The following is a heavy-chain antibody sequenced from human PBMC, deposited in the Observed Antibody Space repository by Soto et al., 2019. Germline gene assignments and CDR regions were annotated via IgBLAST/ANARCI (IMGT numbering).Heavy chain of an antibody. D-gene: IGHD1-1*01. V-gene: IGHV3-48*02. J-gene: IGHJ6*02. CDR1: GFALSSYS. Sequence: EEQLVESGGGLVQPGGSLRLSCAASGFALSSYSMNWVRQAPGKGLEWVSYITSSSSSLYYADSVKGRFTISRDNAKNSLYLQMNSLRDEDTAVYYCARDLKTTRAIIYQYGLDVCGQGTTVTVSS. CDR2: ITSSSSSL. CDR3: ARDLKTTRAIIYQYGLDV.